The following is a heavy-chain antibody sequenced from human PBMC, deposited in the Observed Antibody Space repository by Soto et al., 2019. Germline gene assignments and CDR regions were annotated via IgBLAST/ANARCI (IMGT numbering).Heavy chain of an antibody. CDR1: CGSISSYY. CDR2: IYYSGST. CDR3: ARLNYYDSTGYLDY. J-gene: IGHJ4*02. D-gene: IGHD3-22*01. Sequence: PSETLSLTCTVSCGSISSYYWSWIRQPPGKGLEWIGYIYYSGSTNCNPSLKSRVTISVDTSKNQFSLKLSSVTAADTAVYYCARLNYYDSTGYLDYWGQGTLVTVSS. V-gene: IGHV4-59*01.